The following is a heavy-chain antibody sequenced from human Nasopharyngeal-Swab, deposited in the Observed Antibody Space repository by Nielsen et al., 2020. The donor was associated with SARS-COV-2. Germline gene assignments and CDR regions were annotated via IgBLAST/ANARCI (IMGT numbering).Heavy chain of an antibody. J-gene: IGHJ4*02. CDR3: ARVYYDSSGYRED. D-gene: IGHD3-22*01. V-gene: IGHV4-61*02. CDR2: IYTSGST. CDR1: GGSISSGRYY. Sequence: SDTLSPPCTVPGGSISSGRYYWSWIRQPAGKGLEWIGRIYTSGSTNYNPSLTSRVTISVDTSKNQFSLKLSSVTAADTSVYYCARVYYDSSGYREDWGQGTLVTVSS.